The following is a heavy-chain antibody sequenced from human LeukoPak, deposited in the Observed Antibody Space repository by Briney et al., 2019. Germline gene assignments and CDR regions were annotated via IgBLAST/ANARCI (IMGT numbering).Heavy chain of an antibody. Sequence: GGSLRLSCAASGSTFSNYWMFWVRQVPGKGLVWVSRIDSDGSSTYYADSVKGRFTISRDNSKNTLYLQMNSLRAEDTAVYYCAKDLRDSSGWYPYYFDYWGQGTLVTVSS. CDR3: AKDLRDSSGWYPYYFDY. D-gene: IGHD6-19*01. V-gene: IGHV3-74*01. J-gene: IGHJ4*02. CDR1: GSTFSNYW. CDR2: IDSDGSST.